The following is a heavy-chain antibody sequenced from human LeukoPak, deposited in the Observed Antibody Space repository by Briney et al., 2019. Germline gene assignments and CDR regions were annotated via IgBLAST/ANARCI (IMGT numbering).Heavy chain of an antibody. CDR3: ATLYLLKGTTYYFDY. J-gene: IGHJ4*02. Sequence: ASVKVSCTVSGYTLTELSMHWVRQAPGKGLEWMGGFDPEDGETIYAQKFQGRVTMTEDTSTDTAYMELSSLRSEDTAVYYCATLYLLKGTTYYFDYWGQGTLVTVSS. CDR2: FDPEDGET. V-gene: IGHV1-24*01. CDR1: GYTLTELS. D-gene: IGHD1-26*01.